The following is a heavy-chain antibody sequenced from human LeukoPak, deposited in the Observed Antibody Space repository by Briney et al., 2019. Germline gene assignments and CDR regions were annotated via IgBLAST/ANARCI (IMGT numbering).Heavy chain of an antibody. V-gene: IGHV3-7*01. J-gene: IGHJ3*02. Sequence: GGSLRLSCASSGCTFSNDWMTCVRQAQGKGLEWVANINKDGSKKNYVDSVKGRFTISRDNSKNSLFLQMNSLRAEDTAIYYCPRDTSPSSSSSYFDAFDMWGQGTMVTVSS. CDR3: PRDTSPSSSSSYFDAFDM. D-gene: IGHD6-19*01. CDR1: GCTFSNDW. CDR2: INKDGSKK.